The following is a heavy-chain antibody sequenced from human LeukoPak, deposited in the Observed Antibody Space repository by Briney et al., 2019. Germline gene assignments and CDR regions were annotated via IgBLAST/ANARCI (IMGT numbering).Heavy chain of an antibody. CDR1: GGSISSYY. Sequence: KTSETLSLTCTVSGGSISSYYWSWIRQPAGKGLEWIGRIYTSGSTNYNPSLKSRVTMSVDTSKNQCSLRLTSVTAADTAVYYCARAESGYSGYRNGYYYYYMDVWGKGTTVTVSS. CDR3: ARAESGYSGYRNGYYYYYMDV. J-gene: IGHJ6*03. D-gene: IGHD5-12*01. CDR2: IYTSGST. V-gene: IGHV4-4*07.